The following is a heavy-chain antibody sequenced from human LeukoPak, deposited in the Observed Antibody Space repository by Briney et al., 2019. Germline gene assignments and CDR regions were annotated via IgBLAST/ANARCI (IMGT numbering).Heavy chain of an antibody. CDR3: ARGRGYCSSTSCYARYFDL. CDR2: INHSGST. D-gene: IGHD2-2*01. CDR1: GGSFSGYY. V-gene: IGHV4-34*01. Sequence: SETLSLTCAVSGGSFSGYYWSWIRQPPGKGLEWIGGINHSGSTNYNPSLKSRVTISVDTSKNQFSLKLSSVTAADTAVYYCARGRGYCSSTSCYARYFDLWGRGTLVTVSS. J-gene: IGHJ2*01.